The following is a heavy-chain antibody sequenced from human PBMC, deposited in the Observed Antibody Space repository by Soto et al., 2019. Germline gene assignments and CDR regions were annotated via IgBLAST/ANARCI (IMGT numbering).Heavy chain of an antibody. D-gene: IGHD4-17*01. CDR2: IKQDGSEK. CDR3: AREDGAAGTTETAFNI. CDR1: GFTFSSYW. J-gene: IGHJ3*02. Sequence: GGSLRLSCAASGFTFSSYWMSWVRQAPGKGLEWVANIKQDGSEKYYVDSVKGRFTISRDNAKNSLYLQMNSLRAEDTAVYYGAREDGAAGTTETAFNIGGKGTMVTVSS. V-gene: IGHV3-7*03.